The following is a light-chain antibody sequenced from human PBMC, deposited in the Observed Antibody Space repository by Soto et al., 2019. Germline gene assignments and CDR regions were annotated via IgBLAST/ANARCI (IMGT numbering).Light chain of an antibody. CDR3: QTWGTGPWV. J-gene: IGLJ3*02. CDR2: EVT. Sequence: QSALTQPPSASGSPGQSVTISCTGTSSDVGTYDYVSWYQQHPGKAPKLMIYEVTKRPSGVPDRFSGSKSGNTASLTVSGLQSEDEADYYCQTWGTGPWVFGGGTKLTVL. CDR1: SSDVGTYDY. V-gene: IGLV2-8*01.